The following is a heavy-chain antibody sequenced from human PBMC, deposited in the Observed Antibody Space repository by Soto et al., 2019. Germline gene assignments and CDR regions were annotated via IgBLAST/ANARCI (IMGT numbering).Heavy chain of an antibody. CDR2: INAGNGNT. V-gene: IGHV1-3*01. CDR1: GYTFTSYA. J-gene: IGHJ6*02. D-gene: IGHD3-10*01. CDR3: ARDLIGSGSYLGYYYYYGMDV. Sequence: ASVKVSCKASGYTFTSYAMHWVRQAPGQRLEWMGWINAGNGNTKYSQKFQGRVTITRDTSASTAYMELRSLRSEDTAVYYCARDLIGSGSYLGYYYYYGMDVWGQGTTVTVSS.